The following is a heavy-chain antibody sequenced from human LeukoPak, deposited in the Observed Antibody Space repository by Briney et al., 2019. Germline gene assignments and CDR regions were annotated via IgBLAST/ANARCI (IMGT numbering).Heavy chain of an antibody. J-gene: IGHJ6*02. CDR1: GYTFINYD. Sequence: ASVKVSCKASGYTFINYDIRWVRQAPGQGLEWMGWISGYNGNTNYAQKFQGRVTTTTDTSTSTAYMELRSLRSDDTAVYYCAREVTHHVYYGMDVWGQGTTVTVSS. CDR3: AREVTHHVYYGMDV. CDR2: ISGYNGNT. D-gene: IGHD4-23*01. V-gene: IGHV1-18*01.